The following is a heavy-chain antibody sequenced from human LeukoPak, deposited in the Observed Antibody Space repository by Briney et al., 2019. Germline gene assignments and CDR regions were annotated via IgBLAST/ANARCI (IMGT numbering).Heavy chain of an antibody. D-gene: IGHD6-19*01. Sequence: SETLSLTCTVSGGSISSYFWSWVRQPPGKGLEWIGYIYYRGSTKYNPSLKSRVTISVDTSKNQFSLKLSSVTAADTAVYYCARRQKQWLARYNWFDPWGQGTLVTVSS. CDR3: ARRQKQWLARYNWFDP. V-gene: IGHV4-59*12. J-gene: IGHJ5*02. CDR1: GGSISSYF. CDR2: IYYRGST.